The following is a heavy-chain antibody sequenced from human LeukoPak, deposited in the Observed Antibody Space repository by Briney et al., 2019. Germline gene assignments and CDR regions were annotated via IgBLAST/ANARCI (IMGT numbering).Heavy chain of an antibody. CDR3: ARDGGGKGREGYYYYGMDV. CDR2: ISAYNGNT. J-gene: IGHJ6*02. D-gene: IGHD4-23*01. CDR1: GYTFTSYG. V-gene: IGHV1-18*01. Sequence: GASVKVSCKASGYTFTSYGISWVRQAPGQGLEWMGWISAYNGNTNYAQKLQGRVTMTTDTSTSTAYMELRSLRSDDTAVYYCARDGGGKGREGYYYYGMDVWGQGTTDTVSS.